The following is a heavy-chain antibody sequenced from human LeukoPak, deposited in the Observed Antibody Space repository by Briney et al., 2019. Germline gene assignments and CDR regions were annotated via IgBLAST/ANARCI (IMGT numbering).Heavy chain of an antibody. D-gene: IGHD1-26*01. CDR1: GGSISSTNW. CDR3: SRESGAFSPFGY. V-gene: IGHV4-4*02. CDR2: LS. Sequence: SETLSLTCGVSGGSISSTNWWSWVRQPPGQGLEWIGGNLSNYNPSLKSRVTMSLDKSKNHLSLNLTSVTAADTAVYYCSRESGAFSPFGYWGQGTLVTVSS. J-gene: IGHJ4*02.